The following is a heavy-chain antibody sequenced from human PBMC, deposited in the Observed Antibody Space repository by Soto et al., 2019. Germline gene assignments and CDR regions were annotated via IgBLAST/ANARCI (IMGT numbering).Heavy chain of an antibody. J-gene: IGHJ6*03. V-gene: IGHV3-9*01. Sequence: GGSLRLSCAASGFTFDDYAMHWVRQAPGKGLEWVSGISWNSGSIGYADSVKGRFTISRDNAKNSLYLQMNSLRAEDTALYYCAKDLLGYCSSTSCYAGSDYYYYMDVWGKGTTVTVSS. CDR2: ISWNSGSI. CDR1: GFTFDDYA. D-gene: IGHD2-2*01. CDR3: AKDLLGYCSSTSCYAGSDYYYYMDV.